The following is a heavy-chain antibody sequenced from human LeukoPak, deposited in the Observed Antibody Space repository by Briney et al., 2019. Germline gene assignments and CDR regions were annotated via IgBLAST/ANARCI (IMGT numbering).Heavy chain of an antibody. Sequence: SETLSLTCTVSGGSVSSGSYYWRWIRQPPGRGLEWIAYIHYSGSAAYNPSLKSRVTISRDMSTNQFSLKMTSVTAADTAVYFCARDMGAPDYGSYSVDYWGQGTLVTVSS. CDR3: ARDMGAPDYGSYSVDY. CDR1: GGSVSSGSYY. CDR2: IHYSGSA. J-gene: IGHJ4*02. D-gene: IGHD4-23*01. V-gene: IGHV4-61*01.